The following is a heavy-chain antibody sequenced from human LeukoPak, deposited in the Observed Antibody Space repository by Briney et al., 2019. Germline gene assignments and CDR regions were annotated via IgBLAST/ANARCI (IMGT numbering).Heavy chain of an antibody. J-gene: IGHJ3*01. D-gene: IGHD6-25*01. CDR2: IKQDGSDR. V-gene: IGHV3-7*01. CDR1: GFIFSNYW. CDR3: VPGRGSSSG. Sequence: PGGSLRLSCAASGFIFSNYWMSWVRQAPGKGLEWVANIKQDGSDRYYVDSVKGRFTISRDNAKNSLYLQMNSLRVEDTAVYYCVPGRGSSSGWGQGTMVTVSS.